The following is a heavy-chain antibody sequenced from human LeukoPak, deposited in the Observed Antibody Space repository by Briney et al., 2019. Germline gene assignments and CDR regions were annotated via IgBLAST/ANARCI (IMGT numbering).Heavy chain of an antibody. Sequence: AGGSLRLSCAASGFTFSSYAMSWVRQAPGKGLEWVSAISGSGGSTYYADSVKGRFTISRDNSKNTLYLQMNSPRAEDTAVYYCAKDRSRFTIFGVVSNWFDPWGQGTLVTVSS. CDR3: AKDRSRFTIFGVVSNWFDP. V-gene: IGHV3-23*01. CDR1: GFTFSSYA. CDR2: ISGSGGST. D-gene: IGHD3-3*01. J-gene: IGHJ5*02.